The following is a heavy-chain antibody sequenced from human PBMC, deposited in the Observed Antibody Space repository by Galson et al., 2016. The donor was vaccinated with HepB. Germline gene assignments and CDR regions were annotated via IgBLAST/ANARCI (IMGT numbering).Heavy chain of an antibody. Sequence: SLRLSCAASGFMFSSHAMSWVRQAPGKGLEWVSTISGSGGITDYADSGKGRFTISRDNSKNTLYLQMNSLTAEDTAVYYCAKDQVTRHACWEHWGQGTLVSVSS. CDR3: AKDQVTRHACWEH. D-gene: IGHD5-18*01. J-gene: IGHJ1*01. CDR2: ISGSGGIT. CDR1: GFMFSSHA. V-gene: IGHV3-23*01.